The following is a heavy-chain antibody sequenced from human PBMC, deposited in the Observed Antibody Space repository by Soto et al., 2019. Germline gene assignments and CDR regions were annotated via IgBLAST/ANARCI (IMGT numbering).Heavy chain of an antibody. CDR3: ACFTKASGTHDAFDI. Sequence: ASVKVSCKASGNTFTSYYMHWVRQAPGQGPEWMGLVNPSGGSTYYAQKFRGRVTMTRDTSTSTLYMELSSLRFDDTAVYYCACFTKASGTHDAFDIWGQGTMVTVSS. CDR2: VNPSGGST. V-gene: IGHV1-46*01. D-gene: IGHD1-1*01. J-gene: IGHJ3*02. CDR1: GNTFTSYY.